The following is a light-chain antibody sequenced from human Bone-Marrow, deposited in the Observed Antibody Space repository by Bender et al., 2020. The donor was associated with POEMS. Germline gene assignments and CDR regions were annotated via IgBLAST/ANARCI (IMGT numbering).Light chain of an antibody. CDR2: EDS. J-gene: IGLJ1*01. CDR1: SSDVGSYNL. CDR3: CSHAGRRTFV. Sequence: QSALTQPASVSGSPGQSITISCTGTSSDVGSYNLVSWYQQHPGKAPKLMIFEDSERPSGVSDRFSGSKSGNTASLTISGLQAEDEADYYCCSHAGRRTFVFGTGTLVTVL. V-gene: IGLV2-23*01.